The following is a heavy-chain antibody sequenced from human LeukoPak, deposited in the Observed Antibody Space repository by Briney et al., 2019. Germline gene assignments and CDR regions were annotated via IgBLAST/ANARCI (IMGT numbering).Heavy chain of an antibody. CDR3: AKVPPRPTITFGGVIDPSDY. Sequence: GGSPRLSCAASGFTFSSYAMSWVRQAPGKGLEWVSAISGSGDSTYYADSVKGRFTISRDNSKNTLYLQMNSLRAEDTAVYYCAKVPPRPTITFGGVIDPSDYWGQGTLVTVSS. J-gene: IGHJ4*02. CDR2: ISGSGDST. CDR1: GFTFSSYA. D-gene: IGHD3-16*02. V-gene: IGHV3-23*01.